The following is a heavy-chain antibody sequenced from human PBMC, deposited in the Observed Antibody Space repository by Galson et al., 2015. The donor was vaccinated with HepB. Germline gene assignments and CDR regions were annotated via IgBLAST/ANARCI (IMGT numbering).Heavy chain of an antibody. V-gene: IGHV4-59*01. J-gene: IGHJ3*02. CDR1: GGSISSYY. D-gene: IGHD3-22*01. Sequence: SEPLSLTCTVSGGSISSYYWSWIRQPPGKGLEWIGYIYYSGSTNYNPSLKSRVTISVDTSKNQFSLKLSSVTAADTAVYYCARDYYDSSGYHDAFDIWGQGTMVTVSS. CDR3: ARDYYDSSGYHDAFDI. CDR2: IYYSGST.